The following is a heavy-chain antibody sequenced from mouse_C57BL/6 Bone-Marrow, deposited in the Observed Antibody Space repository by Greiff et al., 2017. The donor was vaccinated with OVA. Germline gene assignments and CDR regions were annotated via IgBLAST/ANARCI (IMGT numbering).Heavy chain of an antibody. J-gene: IGHJ4*01. CDR1: GFTFSSYA. CDR2: ISSGGDYI. Sequence: DVMLVESGEGLVKPGGSLKLSCAASGFTFSSYAMSWVRQTPEKRLEWVAYISSGGDYIYYADTVKGRFTISRDNARNTLYLQMSSLKSEDTAMYYCTRDYYGSSPYYAMDYWGQGTSVTVSS. V-gene: IGHV5-9-1*02. CDR3: TRDYYGSSPYYAMDY. D-gene: IGHD1-1*01.